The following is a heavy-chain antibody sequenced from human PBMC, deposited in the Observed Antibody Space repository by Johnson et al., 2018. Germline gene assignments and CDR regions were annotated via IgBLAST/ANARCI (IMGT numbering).Heavy chain of an antibody. CDR3: APGHYPDGSTYSQH. V-gene: IGHV3-23*04. J-gene: IGHJ1*01. CDR1: GFTFSDDG. D-gene: IGHD3-10*01. Sequence: VQLVESGGGLVQPGGSLRLSCAASGFTFSDDGMRWVRQAPGTGLEWVAGFRGVGENRHSSDSVKGRFTISRDQSKNTLDLQMNSLGVEDTAVYYCAPGHYPDGSTYSQHWGQGTLVTVSS. CDR2: FRGVGENR.